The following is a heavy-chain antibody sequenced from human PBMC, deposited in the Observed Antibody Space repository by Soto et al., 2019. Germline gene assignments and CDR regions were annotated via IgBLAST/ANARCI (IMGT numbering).Heavy chain of an antibody. D-gene: IGHD6-13*01. CDR3: ERYYSSSWYWFDH. CDR2: TYYRSKWYN. CDR1: GDSVSSNSAA. Sequence: SQTLSLTCAISGDSVSSNSAAWNWIRQSPSRGLEWLGRTYYRSKWYNDYAVSVKSRITINTDTSKNQFSLPLNSVTPDDTAVYYCERYYSSSWYWFDHWGQGTLVTVSS. V-gene: IGHV6-1*01. J-gene: IGHJ5*02.